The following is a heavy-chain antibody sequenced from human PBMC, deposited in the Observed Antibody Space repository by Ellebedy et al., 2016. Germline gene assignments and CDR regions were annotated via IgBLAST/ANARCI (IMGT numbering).Heavy chain of an antibody. V-gene: IGHV4-30-2*01. D-gene: IGHD4-23*01. CDR3: ARRPETTWITPNEY. CDR1: GGPISSGGYS. Sequence: SETLSLTCAVSGGPISSGGYSWNWVRQPPGKALAWIGFIYHSGTTYYSPSPKSRVSISVDSSKNQFSLKLSAVPAADTAVYYCARRPETTWITPNEYWGQGTLVTVSS. CDR2: IYHSGTT. J-gene: IGHJ4*02.